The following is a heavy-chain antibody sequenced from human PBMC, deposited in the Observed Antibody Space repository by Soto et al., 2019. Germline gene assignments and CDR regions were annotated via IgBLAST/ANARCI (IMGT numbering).Heavy chain of an antibody. J-gene: IGHJ4*02. V-gene: IGHV3-23*01. CDR1: GFTFSSYA. D-gene: IGHD6-13*01. Sequence: PGGSLRLSCAASGFTFSSYAMNWVRQAPGKGLEWVSGISGSGGSTYYADSVKGRFTISRDHSKNTLYLQTNSLRAEDTAVYYCAKTPDVKYSSSYDYWGQGTLVTVSS. CDR2: ISGSGGST. CDR3: AKTPDVKYSSSYDY.